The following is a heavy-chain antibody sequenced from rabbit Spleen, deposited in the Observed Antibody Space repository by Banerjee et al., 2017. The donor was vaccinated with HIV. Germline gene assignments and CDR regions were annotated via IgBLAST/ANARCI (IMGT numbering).Heavy chain of an antibody. CDR1: GVSFSFNNY. J-gene: IGHJ4*01. V-gene: IGHV1S43*01. Sequence: QEKLVESGGDLVKPGASLTLTCTASGVSFSFNNYMCWVRQAPGKGLEWIGCVYIIGGTTYYANWVNGRFTISSHNAQNTLYLQLSSLTAADTATYFCARDLAGYVGFGYVSYLDLWGPGTLVTV. D-gene: IGHD6-1*01. CDR3: ARDLAGYVGFGYVSYLDL. CDR2: VYIIGGTT.